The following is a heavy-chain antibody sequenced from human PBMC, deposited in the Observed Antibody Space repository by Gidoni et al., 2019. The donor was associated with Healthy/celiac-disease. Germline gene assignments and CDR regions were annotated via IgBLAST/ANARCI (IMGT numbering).Heavy chain of an antibody. CDR2: ISGSGGST. D-gene: IGHD5-18*01. J-gene: IGHJ5*02. V-gene: IGHV3-23*01. CDR1: GFTLSSYA. Sequence: EVQLLESGGGWVQPGGSLRLSCAASGFTLSSYAMSWVRQAPGKGLEWVSAISGSGGSTYYADSVKGRFTISRDNSKNTLYLQMNSLSAEDTAVYYCAKDHWYSYGYGNNWFDPWGQGTLVTVSS. CDR3: AKDHWYSYGYGNNWFDP.